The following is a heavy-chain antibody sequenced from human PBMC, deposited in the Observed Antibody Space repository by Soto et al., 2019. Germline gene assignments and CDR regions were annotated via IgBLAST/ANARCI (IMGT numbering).Heavy chain of an antibody. CDR2: ISGSGGST. CDR3: ATLRSDTAMGRIFDY. J-gene: IGHJ4*02. Sequence: EVQLLESGGGLVQPGGSLRLSCAASGFTFSSYAMSWVRQAPGKGLELVSAISGSGGSTYYADSVKGRFTISRDNSKNTLNLQMNSLRAEDTAVYYCATLRSDTAMGRIFDYWGQGTLVTVSS. V-gene: IGHV3-23*01. CDR1: GFTFSSYA. D-gene: IGHD5-18*01.